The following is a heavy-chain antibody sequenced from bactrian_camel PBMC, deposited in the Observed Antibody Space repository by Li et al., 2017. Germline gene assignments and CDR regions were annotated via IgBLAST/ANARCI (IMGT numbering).Heavy chain of an antibody. CDR3: AADDRKVVGGPPVSNEYKY. CDR1: GATYRTYS. CDR2: IDSDGRT. D-gene: IGHD6*01. Sequence: QLVESGGGSVQAGGSLRLSCAASGATYRTYSMGWFRQAPGKEREGVAAIDSDGRTSYTDSVKGRFTISKDNAKSTVRLQMNSLKPEDTAIYYCAADDRKVVGGPPVSNEYKYWGQGTQVTVS. J-gene: IGHJ4*01. V-gene: IGHV3S53*01.